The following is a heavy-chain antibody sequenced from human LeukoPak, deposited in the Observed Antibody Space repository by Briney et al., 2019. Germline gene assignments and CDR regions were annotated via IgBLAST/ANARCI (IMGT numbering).Heavy chain of an antibody. CDR2: INPSGGST. D-gene: IGHD6-6*01. J-gene: IGHJ4*02. Sequence: ASVKVSCKASGYTFTSYYMHWVRQAPGQGLEWMGIINPSGGSTSYTQKFQGRVTMTRDTSTSTVYMELSSLRSEDTAVYYCASSIAAPSAFDYWGQGTLVTVSS. V-gene: IGHV1-46*01. CDR1: GYTFTSYY. CDR3: ASSIAAPSAFDY.